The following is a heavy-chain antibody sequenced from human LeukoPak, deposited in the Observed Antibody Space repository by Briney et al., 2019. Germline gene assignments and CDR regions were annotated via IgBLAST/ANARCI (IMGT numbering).Heavy chain of an antibody. CDR2: IYPGDSRI. CDR1: GYSFTSYL. J-gene: IGHJ5*02. D-gene: IGHD6-13*01. V-gene: IGHV5-51*01. Sequence: GESLKISCQGFGYSFTSYLIGWVRQMPGKGMEWVGVIYPGDSRIRYNPSFQGQVTISVDKSISTAYLQWVSLKASDTAMYYCACRDLTSTWSFPWGQGTLVTVSS. CDR3: ACRDLTSTWSFP.